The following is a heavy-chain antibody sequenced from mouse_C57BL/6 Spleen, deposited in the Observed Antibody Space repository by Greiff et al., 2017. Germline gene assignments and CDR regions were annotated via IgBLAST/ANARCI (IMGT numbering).Heavy chain of an antibody. CDR3: ARHVRYYAMDY. CDR2: ISGGGGNT. J-gene: IGHJ4*01. D-gene: IGHD1-1*01. CDR1: GFTFSSYT. Sequence: SGGGLVKPGGSLKLSCAASGFTFSSYTMSWVRQTPEKRLEWVATISGGGGNTYYPDSVKGRFTISRDNAKNTLYLQMSSLRSEDTALYYCARHVRYYAMDYWGQGTSVTVSS. V-gene: IGHV5-9*01.